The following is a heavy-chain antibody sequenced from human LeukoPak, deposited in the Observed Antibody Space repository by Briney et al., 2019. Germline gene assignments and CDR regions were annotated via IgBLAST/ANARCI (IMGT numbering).Heavy chain of an antibody. D-gene: IGHD1-26*01. CDR1: GFTFSGRW. CDR3: AREIVGTHKSRFDP. V-gene: IGHV3-7*03. CDR2: INQDGTDK. Sequence: GGSLRLSCAASGFTFSGRWMSWLRQAPGKGLEWVANINQDGTDKYYVDSVKGRFTISRDNAKNSLYLQMNSLRAEDTAVYCCAREIVGTHKSRFDPWGQGTLVTVSS. J-gene: IGHJ5*02.